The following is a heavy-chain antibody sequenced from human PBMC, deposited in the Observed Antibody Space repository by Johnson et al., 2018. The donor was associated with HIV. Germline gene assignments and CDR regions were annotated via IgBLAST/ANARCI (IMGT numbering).Heavy chain of an antibody. CDR1: GFTFSSYA. D-gene: IGHD3-22*01. Sequence: QVQLVESGGGVVQPGRSLRLSCAASGFTFSSYAMHWVRQAPGKGLEWVAVISYDGSNKYYADSVKGRFTIPRDNSKNTLYLQMNSLRAEDTAVYYCSTFPTYYYDSSGPTGAFDIWGQGTMVTVSS. CDR3: STFPTYYYDSSGPTGAFDI. V-gene: IGHV3-30-3*01. CDR2: ISYDGSNK. J-gene: IGHJ3*02.